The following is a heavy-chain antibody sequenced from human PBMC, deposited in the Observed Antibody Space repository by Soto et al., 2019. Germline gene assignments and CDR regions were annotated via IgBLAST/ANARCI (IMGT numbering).Heavy chain of an antibody. CDR1: GFTFTTSA. Sequence: SVKVSCKTSGFTFTTSAVQWVRQARGHRLEWIGWIVVGTGRTNYAQKFQDRVAINRDTSTSTSYLEINRLTSADTAVYYCAADTLQEARWGQGTPVTVSS. CDR3: AADTLQEAR. D-gene: IGHD3-10*01. CDR2: IVVGTGRT. V-gene: IGHV1-58*01. J-gene: IGHJ1*01.